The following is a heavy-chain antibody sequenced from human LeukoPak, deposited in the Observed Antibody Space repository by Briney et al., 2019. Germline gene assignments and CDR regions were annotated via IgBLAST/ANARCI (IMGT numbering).Heavy chain of an antibody. D-gene: IGHD1-26*01. CDR1: GFTFSSYG. V-gene: IGHV3-30*03. J-gene: IGHJ4*02. Sequence: PGRSLRLSCAASGFTFSSYGMHWVRQAPGKGLEWVAVISYDGSNKYYADSVKGRFTISRDNSKNTLYLQMNSLRAEDTAVYYCARAKYSGSYQKYYFDYWGQGTLVTVSS. CDR3: ARAKYSGSYQKYYFDY. CDR2: ISYDGSNK.